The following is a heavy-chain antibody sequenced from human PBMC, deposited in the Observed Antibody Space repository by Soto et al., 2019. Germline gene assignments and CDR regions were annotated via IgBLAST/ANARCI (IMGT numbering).Heavy chain of an antibody. CDR3: AKRGYCSGGSCYSRRYYYYMDV. Sequence: GGSLRLSCASSGFPFSSYAMSWVRQAPGKGLEWVSAISGSGGSTYYADSVKGRFTISRDNSKNTLYLQMNSLRAEDTAVYYCAKRGYCSGGSCYSRRYYYYMDVWGKGTTVTVSS. CDR1: GFPFSSYA. V-gene: IGHV3-23*01. J-gene: IGHJ6*03. CDR2: ISGSGGST. D-gene: IGHD2-15*01.